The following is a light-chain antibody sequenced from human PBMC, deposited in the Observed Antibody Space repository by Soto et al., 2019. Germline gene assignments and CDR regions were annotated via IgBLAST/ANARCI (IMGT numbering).Light chain of an antibody. CDR2: EVT. V-gene: IGLV2-14*01. CDR3: SSYAGSNIYV. J-gene: IGLJ1*01. Sequence: QSALTQPASVSGSPGQSITISCTGTSSDIGGHHFVSWYQQQSGKAPELGIYEVTDRPSGVSDRFSGSKSGNTASLTVSGLQDEDEGYYYCSSYAGSNIYVFGTGTKVTVL. CDR1: SSDIGGHHF.